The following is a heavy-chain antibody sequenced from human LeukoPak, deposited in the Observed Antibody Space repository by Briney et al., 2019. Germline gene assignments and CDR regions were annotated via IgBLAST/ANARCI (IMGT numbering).Heavy chain of an antibody. CDR3: ARDVNEHYYYYYYMDV. V-gene: IGHV3-64*01. CDR2: ISSNGGST. D-gene: IGHD1-1*01. Sequence: GGSLRLSCAASGFTFSSYAMHWVRQAPGKGLEYVSAISSNGGSTYYANSVKGRFTISRDNSKNTLYLQMGSLRAEDMAVYYCARDVNEHYYYYYYMDVWGKGTTVTVSS. J-gene: IGHJ6*03. CDR1: GFTFSSYA.